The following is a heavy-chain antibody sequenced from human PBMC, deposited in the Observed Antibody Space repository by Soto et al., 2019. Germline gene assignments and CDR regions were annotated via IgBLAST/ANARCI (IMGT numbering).Heavy chain of an antibody. D-gene: IGHD5-18*01. J-gene: IGHJ3*02. Sequence: SVKVSCKASGGTFSSYAISWVRQAPGQGLEWMGGIIPIFGTANYAQKFQGRVTITADKSTSTAYMELSSLRSEDTAVYYCARDLVETSPFLPQGQWARPNAFDIWGQGTMVTVSS. V-gene: IGHV1-69*06. CDR3: ARDLVETSPFLPQGQWARPNAFDI. CDR2: IIPIFGTA. CDR1: GGTFSSYA.